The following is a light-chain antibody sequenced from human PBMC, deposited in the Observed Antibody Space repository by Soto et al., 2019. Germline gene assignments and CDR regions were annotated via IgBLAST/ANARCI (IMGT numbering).Light chain of an antibody. CDR3: QQYNSYSWT. Sequence: IPLTQSPSSLSASVGDRVTLTCRASQAIINYLAWYQQKPGKAPQLLIYGASTLQSGVPSRFSGSGSGTHFTLTISSLQPDDFATYYCQQYNSYSWTFGQGTKV. CDR1: QAIINY. CDR2: GAS. V-gene: IGKV1-9*01. J-gene: IGKJ1*01.